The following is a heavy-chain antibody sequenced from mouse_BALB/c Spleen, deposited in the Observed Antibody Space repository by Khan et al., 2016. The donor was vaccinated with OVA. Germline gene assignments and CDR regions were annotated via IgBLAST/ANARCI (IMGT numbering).Heavy chain of an antibody. J-gene: IGHJ2*01. V-gene: IGHV5-6-3*01. CDR2: INSNGGST. CDR3: AGMGRTIN. Sequence: EVELLESGGGLVQPGGSLKLSCAASGFTFSSYGMPWVRQTPDKRLELVATINSNGGSTYYPDSVKGRFTISRDNAKNTLYLQISSLKSEDTAMYYGAGMGRTINWGQGTTLTVSS. CDR1: GFTFSSYG.